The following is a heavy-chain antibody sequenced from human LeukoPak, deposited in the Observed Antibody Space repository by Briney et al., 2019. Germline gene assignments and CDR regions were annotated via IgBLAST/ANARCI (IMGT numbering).Heavy chain of an antibody. CDR1: GFTFSDYY. CDR3: ARDRWELLRGFDY. D-gene: IGHD1-26*01. J-gene: IGHJ4*02. CDR2: ISSSGSTI. V-gene: IGHV3-11*01. Sequence: GGSLRLSCAASGFTFSDYYMSWIRQAPGKGLEWVSYISSSGSTIYYADSVKGRFTISRDNAKNSLYLQMNSLRAEDTTVYYCARDRWELLRGFDYWGQGTLVTVSS.